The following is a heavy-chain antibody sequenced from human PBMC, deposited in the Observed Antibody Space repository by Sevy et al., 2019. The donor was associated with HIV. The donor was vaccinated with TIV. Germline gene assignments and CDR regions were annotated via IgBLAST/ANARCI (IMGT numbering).Heavy chain of an antibody. CDR1: GFTFSSYA. V-gene: IGHV3-23*01. CDR2: ISGSGGST. CDR3: AKNRGISAAGLLGGYYYDGMDV. D-gene: IGHD6-13*01. Sequence: GGSLRLSCAASGFTFSSYAMSWVRQAPGKGLEWVSAISGSGGSTYYADSVKGRFTISRDNSKNTLYLQMNSLRAEDTAVYYCAKNRGISAAGLLGGYYYDGMDVWGQGTTVTVSS. J-gene: IGHJ6*02.